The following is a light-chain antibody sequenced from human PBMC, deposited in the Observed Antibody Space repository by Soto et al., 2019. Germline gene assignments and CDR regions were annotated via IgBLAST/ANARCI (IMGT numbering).Light chain of an antibody. CDR1: QGISNF. Sequence: DIQMTQSPSSLSASVGDRVTISCRASQGISNFLAWYQQKPGKVPKLLIYTASTLQSGVPSRFSGSGSGTDFTLTISSLQPEDVATYYCQKYKSAPWTFGQGTRVEIK. CDR2: TAS. CDR3: QKYKSAPWT. V-gene: IGKV1-27*01. J-gene: IGKJ1*01.